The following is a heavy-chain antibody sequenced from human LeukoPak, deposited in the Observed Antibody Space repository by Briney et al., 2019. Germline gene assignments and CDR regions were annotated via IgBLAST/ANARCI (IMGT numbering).Heavy chain of an antibody. Sequence: GGSLRLSCTTSGFTFSSYAMSWVRQAPGKGLEWVSTMTGSGDFTYYADSVKGRFTVSRDNSKNTLYLHMSSLRAEDTAIYYCANPDSSGFYLSIRFDFWGEGTLVTVSS. V-gene: IGHV3-23*01. CDR2: MTGSGDFT. CDR3: ANPDSSGFYLSIRFDF. D-gene: IGHD3-22*01. J-gene: IGHJ4*02. CDR1: GFTFSSYA.